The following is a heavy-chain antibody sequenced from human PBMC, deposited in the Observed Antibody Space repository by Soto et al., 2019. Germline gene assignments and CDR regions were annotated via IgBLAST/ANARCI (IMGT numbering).Heavy chain of an antibody. Sequence: SETLSLTXTVSGGSISSGGYYWSWIRQHPGKGLEWIGYIYYTGSTYYNPSLKSRVTISVDTSKNQFSLKLSSVTAADTAVYYCARDLWVDPELYYYGMDVWGQGTTVTVSS. CDR3: ARDLWVDPELYYYGMDV. J-gene: IGHJ6*02. D-gene: IGHD1-7*01. CDR2: IYYTGST. CDR1: GGSISSGGYY. V-gene: IGHV4-31*02.